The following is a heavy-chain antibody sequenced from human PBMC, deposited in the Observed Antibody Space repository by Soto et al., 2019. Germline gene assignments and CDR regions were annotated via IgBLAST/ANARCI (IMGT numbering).Heavy chain of an antibody. CDR2: IWFDGRSE. V-gene: IGHV3-33*01. D-gene: IGHD2-21*02. CDR1: GFTFSTYG. CDR3: ARDRGDYYYLDY. Sequence: PGGSLRLSCVASGFTFSTYGMHWVRQAPGKGLEWVAFIWFDGRSEYYVDSVKGRFTISRDNSKNALYLQINSLRVEDTAVYYCARDRGDYYYLDYWGPGTLVTVPS. J-gene: IGHJ4*02.